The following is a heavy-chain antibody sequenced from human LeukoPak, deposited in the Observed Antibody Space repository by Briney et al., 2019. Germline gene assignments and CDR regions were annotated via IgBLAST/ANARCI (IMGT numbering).Heavy chain of an antibody. D-gene: IGHD6-19*01. J-gene: IGHJ4*02. CDR1: GFSFTTYS. CDR3: GKDGHCPDTVCPTEKVVAGYIDH. V-gene: IGHV3-23*01. Sequence: GWSLRLSCRASGFSFTTYSMNWVRQAPGKGLEGVSGIRVEGDPTHYADSVKGRFTISRDNSNNMLYLEMTSLRAEDTAIYYCGKDGHCPDTVCPTEKVVAGYIDHWGQGTLVTVSS. CDR2: IRVEGDPT.